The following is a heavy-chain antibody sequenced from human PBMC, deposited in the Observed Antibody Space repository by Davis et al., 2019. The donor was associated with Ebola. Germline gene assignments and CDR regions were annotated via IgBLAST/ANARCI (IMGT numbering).Heavy chain of an antibody. Sequence: GESLKISCAASGFTFSSYWMSWVRQAPGKGLEWVANIKQDGSEKYYVDSVKGRFTISRDNAKNSLYLQMNSLRAEDTAVYYCASSGRGYSYGSFDYWGQGIPVTVSS. J-gene: IGHJ4*02. V-gene: IGHV3-7*03. D-gene: IGHD5-18*01. CDR3: ASSGRGYSYGSFDY. CDR1: GFTFSSYW. CDR2: IKQDGSEK.